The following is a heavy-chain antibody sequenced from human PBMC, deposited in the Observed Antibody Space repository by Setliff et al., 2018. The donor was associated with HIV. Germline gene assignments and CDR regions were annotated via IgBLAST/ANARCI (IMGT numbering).Heavy chain of an antibody. CDR1: GYSLSTYA. Sequence: ASVKVSCKASGYSLSTYAISWVRQAPGQGLEWMGWIDSNNGNRNFAQKFRGRVTMTTDISTNTAYMEVRSLSFDDTAVYYCARGLGSTRFDPWGQGTLVTVSS. D-gene: IGHD2-2*01. J-gene: IGHJ5*02. V-gene: IGHV1-18*01. CDR2: IDSNNGNR. CDR3: ARGLGSTRFDP.